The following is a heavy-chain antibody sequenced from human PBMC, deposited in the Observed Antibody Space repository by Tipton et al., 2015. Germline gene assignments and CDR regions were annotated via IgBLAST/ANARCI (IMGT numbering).Heavy chain of an antibody. CDR3: ARAQGSAAPFDY. Sequence: TLSLTCAVYGGSLSGYYWSWIRQPPGKGLEWIGEMNHSGSTNYNPSLKSRVTISVDTSKNQFSLKVNSVTAADTAVYYCARAQGSAAPFDYWGQGTLVTVSS. D-gene: IGHD6-13*01. CDR1: GGSLSGYY. CDR2: MNHSGST. J-gene: IGHJ4*02. V-gene: IGHV4-34*01.